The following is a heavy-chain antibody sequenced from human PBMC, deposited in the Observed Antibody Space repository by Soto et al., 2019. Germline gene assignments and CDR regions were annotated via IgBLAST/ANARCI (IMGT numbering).Heavy chain of an antibody. J-gene: IGHJ4*02. CDR3: ARDLFDS. V-gene: IGHV3-21*01. CDR1: GFSFSNYR. CDR2: ISSSSSFI. Sequence: EVQMVEAGGGLVKPGGSLRLCCEVSGFSFSNYRMKWVRQAPGKGLEWVSSISSSSSFIYYAESVKGRFTISRDNAKNSLYLQMNSLIVEDTAVYYCARDLFDSWGQGTLVTVSS.